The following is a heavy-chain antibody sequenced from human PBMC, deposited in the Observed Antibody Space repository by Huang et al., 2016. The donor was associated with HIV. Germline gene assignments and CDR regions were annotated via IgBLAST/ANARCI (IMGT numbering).Heavy chain of an antibody. Sequence: QEQLVQSGAEVKKPGASVTVSCKASGYTFSFHDVHWVRQVSGQGLEWMGGANPRSGNTGYERKFQGRVTMTTNTSVTTAYMELRSLTSEDTAVYFCARGPLHRAIMNWGEGFDPWGQGTLVIVTS. V-gene: IGHV1-8*01. CDR2: ANPRSGNT. CDR3: ARGPLHRAIMNWGEGFDP. D-gene: IGHD7-27*01. J-gene: IGHJ5*02. CDR1: GYTFSFHD.